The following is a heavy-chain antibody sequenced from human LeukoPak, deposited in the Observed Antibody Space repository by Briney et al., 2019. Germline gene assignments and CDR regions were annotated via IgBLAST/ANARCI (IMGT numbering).Heavy chain of an antibody. J-gene: IGHJ5*02. CDR2: VNRDGSET. Sequence: GGSLRLSCAASGFALSSHWMTWVRQVPGRGPEWVANVNRDGSETYYLDSVRGRFTISKDNAKNSLYLQMNSLRAEDTAVYYCAAAAATEAESWGQGTLVTVSS. D-gene: IGHD6-13*01. CDR3: AAAAATEAES. CDR1: GFALSSHW. V-gene: IGHV3-7*01.